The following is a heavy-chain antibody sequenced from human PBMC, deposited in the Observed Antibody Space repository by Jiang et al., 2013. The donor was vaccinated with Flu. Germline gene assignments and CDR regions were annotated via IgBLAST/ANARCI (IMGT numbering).Heavy chain of an antibody. D-gene: IGHD1-26*01. CDR2: INPTGGST. Sequence: PGQGLEWMGIINPTGGSTNYAQKFQGRVTMTRDTSTSTVYMELSSLRSEDTALYYCARDRSEVGATRYFDLWGRGTLVTVSS. J-gene: IGHJ2*01. V-gene: IGHV1-46*01. CDR3: ARDRSEVGATRYFDL.